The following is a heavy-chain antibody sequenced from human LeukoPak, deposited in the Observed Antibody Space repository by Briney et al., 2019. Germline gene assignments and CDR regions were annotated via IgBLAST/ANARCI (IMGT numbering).Heavy chain of an antibody. D-gene: IGHD6-19*01. J-gene: IGHJ5*02. CDR3: ARDMGAVAGLDPNWFDP. CDR2: IIPMYGTA. Sequence: SVKVSCKASGGTFISYVINWVRQAPGQGLEWMGGIIPMYGTANYAQKFQGRVTITADKSTSTAYMELSSLRSEDTAVYYCARDMGAVAGLDPNWFDPWGQGTLVTVSS. CDR1: GGTFISYV. V-gene: IGHV1-69*06.